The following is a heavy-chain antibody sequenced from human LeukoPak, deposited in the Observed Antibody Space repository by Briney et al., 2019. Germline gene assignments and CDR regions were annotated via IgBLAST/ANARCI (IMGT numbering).Heavy chain of an antibody. J-gene: IGHJ4*02. CDR3: ANSLIAVGSFAF. CDR1: GFTFSDYY. D-gene: IGHD6-13*01. CDR2: ISYDGSNK. Sequence: TGGSLRLSCAASGFTFSDYYMSWIRQAPGKGLEWVAVISYDGSNKYYADSVKGRFTISRDNSKNTLNLQMNTLRAEDTAVYYCANSLIAVGSFAFWGQGALVTVSS. V-gene: IGHV3-30*18.